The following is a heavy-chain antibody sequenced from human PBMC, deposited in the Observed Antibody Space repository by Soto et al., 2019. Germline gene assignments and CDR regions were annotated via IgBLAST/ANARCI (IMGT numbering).Heavy chain of an antibody. J-gene: IGHJ6*02. CDR1: GFTLSSYA. Sequence: PGWSLRLSCAASGFTLSSYAMTWVRQAPGKGLEWVSGISGSGGSTYYADSVKGRFTISRDNSKNTLNLQMNSLRAEDTAVYYCAKDGSGYDYRNSYYYYGMDVWGQGTTVTVSS. D-gene: IGHD5-12*01. CDR3: AKDGSGYDYRNSYYYYGMDV. V-gene: IGHV3-23*01. CDR2: ISGSGGST.